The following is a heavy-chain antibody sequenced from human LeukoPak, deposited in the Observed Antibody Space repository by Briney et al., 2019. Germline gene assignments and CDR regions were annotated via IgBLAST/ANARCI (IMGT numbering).Heavy chain of an antibody. D-gene: IGHD3-10*01. Sequence: GASVKVSFKASGYTFTSYAMNWVRQAPGQGLEWMGWINTNTGNPTYAQGFTGRFVFSLDTSVSTAYLQISSLKAEDTAVYYCARGRVLLWFGGNNWFDPWGQGTLVTVSS. CDR3: ARGRVLLWFGGNNWFDP. CDR1: GYTFTSYA. V-gene: IGHV7-4-1*02. J-gene: IGHJ5*02. CDR2: INTNTGNP.